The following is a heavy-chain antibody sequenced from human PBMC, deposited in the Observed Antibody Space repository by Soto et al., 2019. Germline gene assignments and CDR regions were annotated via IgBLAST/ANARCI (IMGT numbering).Heavy chain of an antibody. V-gene: IGHV4-39*01. CDR3: ARRSAGTTFDY. CDR2: IYYSGST. CDR1: GGSISRSSYY. D-gene: IGHD1-26*01. Sequence: SETLSLTCTVSGGSISRSSYYWGWIRQPPGKGLEWIGNIYYSGSTYYNPSLKSRVTISVDTSKNQFSLKLSSVTAADTAVYYCARRSAGTTFDYRGQGTLVTVSS. J-gene: IGHJ4*02.